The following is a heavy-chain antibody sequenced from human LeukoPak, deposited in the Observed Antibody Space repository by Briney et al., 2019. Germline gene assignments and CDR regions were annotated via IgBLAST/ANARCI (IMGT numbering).Heavy chain of an antibody. CDR1: GYTFTSYY. CDR3: TRLYDISNSWFDP. D-gene: IGHD3-9*01. J-gene: IGHJ5*02. Sequence: GASVKVSCKASGYTFTSYYMHWVRQAPGQGLEWMGMIYPSGGSTSYAQKFQGRVTMTRDTSTSTVYMEMSSLRSEDTAVYYCTRLYDISNSWFDPWGQGTLDTVSS. V-gene: IGHV1-46*03. CDR2: IYPSGGST.